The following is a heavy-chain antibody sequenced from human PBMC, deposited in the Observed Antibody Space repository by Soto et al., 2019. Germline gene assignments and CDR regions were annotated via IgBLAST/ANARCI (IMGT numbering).Heavy chain of an antibody. CDR2: IWYDGSNK. Sequence: QVQLVESGGGVVQPGRSLRLSCAASGFTFSSYGMHWVRQAPGKGLEWVAVIWYDGSNKYYADSVKGRFTISRDNSKNTLYLQMNSLRAEDTAVYYCARVAGPRARYYYYGMDVWGQGTTVTVSS. V-gene: IGHV3-33*01. CDR3: ARVAGPRARYYYYGMDV. J-gene: IGHJ6*02. CDR1: GFTFSSYG.